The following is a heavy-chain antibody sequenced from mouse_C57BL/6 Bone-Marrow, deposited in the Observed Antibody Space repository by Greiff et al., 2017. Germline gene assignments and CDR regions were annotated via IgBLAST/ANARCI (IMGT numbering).Heavy chain of an antibody. J-gene: IGHJ2*01. CDR2: IRLKSDNYAT. V-gene: IGHV6-3*01. D-gene: IGHD1-1*01. CDR1: GFTFSNYW. CDR3: TGLQFQFITTVEDYFDY. Sequence: EVMLVESGGGLVQPGGSMKLSCVASGFTFSNYWMNWVRQSPEKGLEWVAQIRLKSDNYATHYAESVKGRFTISRDDSKSSVYLQMNNLRAEDTGIYYCTGLQFQFITTVEDYFDYWGQGTTLTVSS.